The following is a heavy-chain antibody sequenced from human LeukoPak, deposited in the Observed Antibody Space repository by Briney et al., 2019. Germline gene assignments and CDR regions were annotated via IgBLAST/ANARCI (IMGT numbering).Heavy chain of an antibody. CDR1: GFTFSNAW. CDR2: IKSKTDGGTT. D-gene: IGHD5-12*01. J-gene: IGHJ4*02. Sequence: PGGSLRLSCAASGFTFSNAWMSWVRQAPGKGLEWVGRIKSKTDGGTTDYAAPVKGRFTISRDDSKNTLYLQMNSLKTEDTAVYYCTTDPQARGYAEPDYWGQGTLVTVSS. CDR3: TTDPQARGYAEPDY. V-gene: IGHV3-15*01.